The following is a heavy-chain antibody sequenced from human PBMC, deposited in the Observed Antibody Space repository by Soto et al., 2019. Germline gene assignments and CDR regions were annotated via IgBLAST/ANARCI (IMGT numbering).Heavy chain of an antibody. J-gene: IGHJ4*02. CDR1: GFTFSDYY. Sequence: QVQLVESGGDLVKPGGSLRLSCAASGFTFSDYYMSWIRQAPGKGLEWVSSITSSGSTTYYIDSVKGRFTISRDNAKNSLYLQMNSLRAEDTAVYYCARERYSYGPYYFDYWGQGTLVTVSS. CDR3: ARERYSYGPYYFDY. CDR2: ITSSGSTT. V-gene: IGHV3-11*01. D-gene: IGHD5-18*01.